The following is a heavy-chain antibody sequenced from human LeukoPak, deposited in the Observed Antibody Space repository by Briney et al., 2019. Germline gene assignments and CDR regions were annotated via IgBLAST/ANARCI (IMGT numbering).Heavy chain of an antibody. J-gene: IGHJ4*02. CDR1: GGSISSSSYY. CDR2: IYYSGST. V-gene: IGHV4-39*01. CDR3: ARHLGYGDYHY. D-gene: IGHD4-17*01. Sequence: PSETLSLTCTVSGGSISSSSYYWGWIRQPPGKGLEWIGSIYYSGSTYYNPSLKSRVTISVDTSKNQFSLKLSSVTAADTAVHYCARHLGYGDYHYWGQGTLVTVSS.